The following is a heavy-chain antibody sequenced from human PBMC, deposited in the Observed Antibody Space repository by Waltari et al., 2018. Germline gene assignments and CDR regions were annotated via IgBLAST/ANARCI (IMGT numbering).Heavy chain of an antibody. J-gene: IGHJ4*02. CDR3: AKRGGGQQGYFDF. Sequence: QLVESGGGLERPGGSLRLSCAASGFTFRPYVMTWVRQAPGKGLEWVSVISDGGAFTYYADSVKGRFTISRDNSKNTLFLQMNSLRAEDTAVYYCAKRGGGQQGYFDFWGRGTLVTVSS. D-gene: IGHD3-16*01. V-gene: IGHV3-23*04. CDR2: ISDGGAFT. CDR1: GFTFRPYV.